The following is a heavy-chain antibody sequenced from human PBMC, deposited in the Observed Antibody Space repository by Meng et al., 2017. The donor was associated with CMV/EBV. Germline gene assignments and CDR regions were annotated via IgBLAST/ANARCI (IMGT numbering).Heavy chain of an antibody. Sequence: GESLKISCAASGFTFSSYGMHWVRPAPGKGLEWVAFIRYDGSNKYYADSVKGRFTISRDNSKNTLYLQMNSLRAEDTAVYYCAKDGWATAMPGGVNGMDVWGQGTTVTVSS. J-gene: IGHJ6*02. V-gene: IGHV3-30*02. CDR1: GFTFSSYG. CDR2: IRYDGSNK. D-gene: IGHD5-18*01. CDR3: AKDGWATAMPGGVNGMDV.